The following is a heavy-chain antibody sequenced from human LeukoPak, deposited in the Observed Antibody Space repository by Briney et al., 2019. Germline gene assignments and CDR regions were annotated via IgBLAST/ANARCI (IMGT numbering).Heavy chain of an antibody. V-gene: IGHV3-15*01. CDR3: TTELHDYGDYFDY. CDR1: GFTFSNAW. D-gene: IGHD4-17*01. Sequence: GGSLRLSCAASGFTFSNAWMSWVRQAPGKGLEWVGRIKSKTDGGTTDYAAPVKGRFTISRDDSKNTLYLQMNSLKTEDTAVYYCTTELHDYGDYFDYWGQGTLVTVSS. CDR2: IKSKTDGGTT. J-gene: IGHJ4*02.